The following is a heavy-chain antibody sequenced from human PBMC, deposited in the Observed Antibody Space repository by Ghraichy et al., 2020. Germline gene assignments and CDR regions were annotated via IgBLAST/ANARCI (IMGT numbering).Heavy chain of an antibody. D-gene: IGHD3-9*01. CDR2: ISSSSSTI. CDR3: ARDDWDRQFDY. V-gene: IGHV3-48*01. Sequence: GGSLRLSCAASGFTFSSYSMNWVRQAPGKGLEWVSYISSSSSTIYYADSVKGRFTISRDNAKNSLYLQMNSLRAEDTAVYYCARDDWDRQFDYWGQGTLVTVSS. CDR1: GFTFSSYS. J-gene: IGHJ4*02.